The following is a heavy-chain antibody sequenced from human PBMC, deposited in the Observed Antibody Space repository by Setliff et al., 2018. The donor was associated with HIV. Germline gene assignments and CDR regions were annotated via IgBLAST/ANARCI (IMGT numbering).Heavy chain of an antibody. Sequence: SETLSLTCTVSGGSISGTSYYWGWIRQPPGKGLEWIGSIYYSGTTYHNPSLKSRVTISVDTSKNQFSLKLSSVTAAETALYYCARHAPSGELYYFDYWGQGTLVTVSS. CDR2: IYYSGTT. CDR1: GGSISGTSYY. V-gene: IGHV4-39*01. D-gene: IGHD3-10*01. CDR3: ARHAPSGELYYFDY. J-gene: IGHJ4*02.